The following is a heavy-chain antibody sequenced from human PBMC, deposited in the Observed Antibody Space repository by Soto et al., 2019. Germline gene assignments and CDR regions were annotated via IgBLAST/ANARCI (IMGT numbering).Heavy chain of an antibody. Sequence: KQSQTLSLPCAISGDSVSSNSAAWNWIRQSPSRGLEWLGRTYYRSKWYNDYGVSVKSPITINPDTSKNQFSLQLNSVTPEDTAVYYCARGETTVTLVFDYWGQGTLVTVSS. CDR1: GDSVSSNSAA. CDR2: TYYRSKWYN. V-gene: IGHV6-1*01. D-gene: IGHD4-17*01. J-gene: IGHJ4*02. CDR3: ARGETTVTLVFDY.